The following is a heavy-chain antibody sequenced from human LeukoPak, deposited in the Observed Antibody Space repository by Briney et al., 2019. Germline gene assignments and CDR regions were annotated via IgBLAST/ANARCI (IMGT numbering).Heavy chain of an antibody. CDR3: AREYNVSSTAFDI. CDR1: GGSISSYY. J-gene: IGHJ3*02. D-gene: IGHD1-20*01. Sequence: SETLSLTCTVSGGSISSYYWSWIRQPPGKGLEWIGEIKHTGGTNYNPSLKSRVTISVDTSKNQFSLRLYSVTAADTAVYYCAREYNVSSTAFDIWGQGTMVTVSS. CDR2: IKHTGGT. V-gene: IGHV4-34*01.